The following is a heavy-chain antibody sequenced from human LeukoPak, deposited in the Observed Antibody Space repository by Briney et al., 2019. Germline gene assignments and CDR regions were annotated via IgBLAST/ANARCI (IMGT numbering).Heavy chain of an antibody. CDR3: SRFYSSGWGSGAFDI. CDR2: IRNKPNGETT. D-gene: IGHD3-22*01. Sequence: GGSLRLSCTASGFTFSDYAMSWVRQAPGKGLEWIGFIRNKPNGETTEYAASVNGRFTISRDDSKSIAHLQMNGLKSEDTAVYYCSRFYSSGWGSGAFDIWGQGTMVTVSS. J-gene: IGHJ3*02. CDR1: GFTFSDYA. V-gene: IGHV3-49*04.